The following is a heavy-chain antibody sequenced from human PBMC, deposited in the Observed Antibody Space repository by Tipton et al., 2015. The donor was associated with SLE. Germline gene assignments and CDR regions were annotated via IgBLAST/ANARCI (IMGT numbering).Heavy chain of an antibody. CDR3: AREGDKAGQDY. CDR1: GGSVIDHY. Sequence: TLSLTCNVSGGSVIDHYWSWIRQPPGKRLEWIGFIYYTGSTNYNPSLKSRVTFSVDTSKNQFSLKLTSVTAADTAVYYCAREGDKAGQDYWGQGTLVTASS. J-gene: IGHJ4*02. CDR2: IYYTGST. V-gene: IGHV4-59*02. D-gene: IGHD3-16*01.